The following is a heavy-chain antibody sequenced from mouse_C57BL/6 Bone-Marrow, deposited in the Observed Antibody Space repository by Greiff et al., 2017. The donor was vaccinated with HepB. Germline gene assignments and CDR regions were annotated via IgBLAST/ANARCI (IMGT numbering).Heavy chain of an antibody. CDR1: GYTFTSYW. J-gene: IGHJ3*01. D-gene: IGHD2-3*01. CDR3: ARDGYSPWFAY. V-gene: IGHV1-64*01. CDR2: IHPNSGST. Sequence: QVQLQQPGAELVKPGASVKLSCKASGYTFTSYWMHWVKQRPGQGLEWIGMIHPNSGSTNYNEKFKSKATLTVAKSSSTAYMQLSSLTSEDSAVYYCARDGYSPWFAYWGQGTLVTVAA.